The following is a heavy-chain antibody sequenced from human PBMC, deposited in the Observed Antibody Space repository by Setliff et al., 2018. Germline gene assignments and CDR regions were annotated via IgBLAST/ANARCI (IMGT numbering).Heavy chain of an antibody. V-gene: IGHV4-31*02. D-gene: IGHD3-3*01. J-gene: IGHJ4*02. Sequence: TSETLSLTCTVSGGSISSGGYYWSWIRQHPGKGLEWIGYIYYSGSTYYNPSLKSRVTISADTSKNQFSLKLSSVTAADTAVYYCARRYNFWSGYFDYWGQGTLVTVSS. CDR3: ARRYNFWSGYFDY. CDR1: GGSISSGGYY. CDR2: IYYSGST.